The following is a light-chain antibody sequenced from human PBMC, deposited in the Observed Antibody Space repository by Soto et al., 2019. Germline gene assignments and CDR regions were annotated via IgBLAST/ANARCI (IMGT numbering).Light chain of an antibody. Sequence: EIVLTQSPGTLSLSPGERATLSCRASQSVSSSYLAWYQQKPGQAPRLLSYDASSRATGIPDRFSSSGTGPNFALTIITLEPEDFEVYYCQQYGSSPLTFGGGTKVEIK. CDR3: QQYGSSPLT. CDR1: QSVSSSY. V-gene: IGKV3-20*01. J-gene: IGKJ4*02. CDR2: DAS.